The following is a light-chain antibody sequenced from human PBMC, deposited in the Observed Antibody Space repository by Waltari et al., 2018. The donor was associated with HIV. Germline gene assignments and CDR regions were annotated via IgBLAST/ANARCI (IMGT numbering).Light chain of an antibody. J-gene: IGLJ2*01. CDR2: DVT. V-gene: IGLV2-14*03. Sequence: QSALTQPASVSGSPGQSITISCTGTTSDVGGYDFVSWFQQHPGKAPHLLIYDVTNRPSGTSDRFSGSKSGATASLTISGLQAEDEADYYCSSYATNTTVIFGGGTKVTVL. CDR1: TSDVGGYDF. CDR3: SSYATNTTVI.